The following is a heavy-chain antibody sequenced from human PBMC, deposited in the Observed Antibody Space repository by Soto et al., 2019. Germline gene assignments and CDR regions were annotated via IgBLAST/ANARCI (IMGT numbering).Heavy chain of an antibody. CDR3: ASEYSSSSPFDY. D-gene: IGHD6-6*01. CDR2: ISSSSSYI. J-gene: IGHJ4*02. Sequence: PGGSLRLSCVASGFTFSSYSMNWVRQAPGKGLEWVSSISSSSSYIYYADSVKGRFTISRDNAKNSLYLQMNSLRAEDTAVYYCASEYSSSSPFDYWGQGTLVTVSS. CDR1: GFTFSSYS. V-gene: IGHV3-21*01.